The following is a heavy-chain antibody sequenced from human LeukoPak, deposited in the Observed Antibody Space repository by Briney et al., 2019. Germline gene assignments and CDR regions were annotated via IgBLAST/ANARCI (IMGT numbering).Heavy chain of an antibody. CDR1: GYTFTGYY. J-gene: IGHJ3*01. V-gene: IGHV1-2*02. CDR2: INPDSGNT. Sequence: ASVKVSCKASGYTFTGYYLHWVRQAPGHGLEWLGWINPDSGNTKYSQKFQGRVTLTRDTSIGTAYMEVSRLGSDDTAAYYCARVGHYDSSVYADDVFDFWGQGTMVTVSS. D-gene: IGHD3-22*01. CDR3: ARVGHYDSSVYADDVFDF.